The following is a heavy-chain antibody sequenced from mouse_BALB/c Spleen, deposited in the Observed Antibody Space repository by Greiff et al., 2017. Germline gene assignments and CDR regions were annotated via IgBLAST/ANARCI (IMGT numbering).Heavy chain of an antibody. CDR2: INPSNGRT. CDR3: ERNYGDAMDY. D-gene: IGHD1-1*01. Sequence: VQLQQSGAELVKPGASVKLSCKASGYTFTSYWMHWVKQRPGQGLEWIGEINPSNGRTNYNEKFKSKATLTVDKSSSTAYMQLSSLTSEDSAVYYCERNYGDAMDYWGQGTTVTVSS. CDR1: GYTFTSYW. V-gene: IGHV1S81*02. J-gene: IGHJ4*01.